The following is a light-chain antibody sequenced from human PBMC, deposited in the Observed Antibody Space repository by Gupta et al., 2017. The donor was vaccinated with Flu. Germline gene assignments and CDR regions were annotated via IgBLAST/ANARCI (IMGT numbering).Light chain of an antibody. Sequence: QSALTQPPSASGSPGQSVTISCTGTSSDVGAYDYVSWYQQHPGKAPKLMIYEVNKRPSGVPDRFSGSKSGNTASLTVSGLQAEDEDEYYCSSYAGSNHYVFGTGTIVTVL. CDR3: SSYAGSNHYV. CDR1: SSDVGAYDY. V-gene: IGLV2-8*01. J-gene: IGLJ1*01. CDR2: EVN.